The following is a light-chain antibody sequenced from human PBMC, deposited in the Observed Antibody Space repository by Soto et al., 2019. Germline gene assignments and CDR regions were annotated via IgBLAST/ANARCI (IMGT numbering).Light chain of an antibody. CDR3: SSYTSSSTRV. CDR2: EVS. Sequence: QSALTQPASVSGSPGQSITISCTGTSSDVGGCNYVSWYQHHPGKAPELMIFEVSNRPSGVSHRFSGSKSGNTASLTISGLQTEDEGDYYCSSYTSSSTRVLGTGTKVTVL. CDR1: SSDVGGCNY. V-gene: IGLV2-14*01. J-gene: IGLJ1*01.